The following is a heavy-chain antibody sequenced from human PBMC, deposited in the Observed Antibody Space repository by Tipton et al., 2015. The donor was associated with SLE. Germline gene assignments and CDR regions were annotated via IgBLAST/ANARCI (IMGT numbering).Heavy chain of an antibody. V-gene: IGHV4-38-2*01. CDR2: IYHSGST. J-gene: IGHJ1*01. D-gene: IGHD6-13*01. Sequence: TLSLTCAVSTYSISSGFYWAWIRQPPGKGLEWIGSIYHSGSTYYNPSLKSRVTISVDTSKNQFSLQLNSVTPEDTAVYYCARSPLVYESMEQQLEYFQHWGQGTLVTVSS. CDR1: TYSISSGFY. CDR3: ARSPLVYESMEQQLEYFQH.